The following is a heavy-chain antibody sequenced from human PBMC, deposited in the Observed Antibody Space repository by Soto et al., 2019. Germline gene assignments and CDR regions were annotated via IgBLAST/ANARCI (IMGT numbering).Heavy chain of an antibody. V-gene: IGHV1-46*01. D-gene: IGHD6-6*01. Sequence: ASVKVSCKASGYTFTSYYIHWVRQAPGQGLEWMGIINPSGGSTSYAQKFQGRVTMTRDTSTSIVYMELSRLRSEDTAVYYCARDQRSTIATRYWFDPWGQGTLVTVSS. J-gene: IGHJ5*02. CDR1: GYTFTSYY. CDR3: ARDQRSTIATRYWFDP. CDR2: INPSGGST.